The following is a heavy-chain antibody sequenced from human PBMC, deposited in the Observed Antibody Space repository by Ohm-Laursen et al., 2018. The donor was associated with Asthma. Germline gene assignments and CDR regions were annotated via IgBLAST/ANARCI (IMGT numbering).Heavy chain of an antibody. D-gene: IGHD6-19*01. CDR2: ITSSAAYI. CDR3: ARVERAVAGQDGTYYFDY. J-gene: IGHJ4*02. Sequence: SLRLSCTASGFTFHSHSITWVRRAPGKGLEWVSTITSSAAYIYYADSVKGRFTISRDNAKNSLYLQMNSLRAEDTAVYYCARVERAVAGQDGTYYFDYWGQGTLVTVSS. CDR1: GFTFHSHS. V-gene: IGHV3-21*01.